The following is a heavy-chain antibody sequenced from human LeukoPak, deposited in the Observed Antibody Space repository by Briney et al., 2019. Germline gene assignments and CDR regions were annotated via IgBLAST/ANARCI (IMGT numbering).Heavy chain of an antibody. D-gene: IGHD7-27*01. J-gene: IGHJ4*02. Sequence: PGGSLRLSCAASGFTFSTSAMSWIRQAPGKGLEWVSSISGSGGTTYKADSVRGRFTISRDNSKNTLYLQLNSLSVDDTAVYYCAKDGDDGRSPDAFDCWGQGTLVTVSS. V-gene: IGHV3-23*01. CDR1: GFTFSTSA. CDR3: AKDGDDGRSPDAFDC. CDR2: ISGSGGTT.